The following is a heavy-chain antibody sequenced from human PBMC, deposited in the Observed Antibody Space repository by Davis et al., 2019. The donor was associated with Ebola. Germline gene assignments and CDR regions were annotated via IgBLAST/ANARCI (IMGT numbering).Heavy chain of an antibody. J-gene: IGHJ4*02. D-gene: IGHD3-3*01. CDR2: ISAYNGNT. V-gene: IGHV1-18*01. CDR3: ARSKYYDFWSGYPPFDY. CDR1: GGTFSSYA. Sequence: ASVKVSCKASGGTFSSYAISWVRQAPGQGLEWMGWISAYNGNTNYAQKLQGRVTITRDTSASTAYMELSSLRSEDTAVYYCARSKYYDFWSGYPPFDYWGQGTLVTVSS.